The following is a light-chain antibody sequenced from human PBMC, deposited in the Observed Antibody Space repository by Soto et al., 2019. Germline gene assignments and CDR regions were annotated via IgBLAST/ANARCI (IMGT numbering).Light chain of an antibody. CDR3: QSSDSSLSVV. J-gene: IGLJ2*01. Sequence: QSVLTQPPSVSGAPGQRVTISCTGSSSNIGAGYDVHWYQQLPGTAPKLLIYGYNNRPSGVPDRFSGSKSGTSASLAITGLQAEDEADYYCQSSDSSLSVVFGGGTKLTVL. CDR1: SSNIGAGYD. CDR2: GYN. V-gene: IGLV1-40*01.